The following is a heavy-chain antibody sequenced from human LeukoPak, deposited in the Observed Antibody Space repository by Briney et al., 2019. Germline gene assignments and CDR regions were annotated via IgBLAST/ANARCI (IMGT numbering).Heavy chain of an antibody. CDR2: IYYSGST. CDR3: ARGRELLADAFDT. CDR1: GGSISSGDYY. D-gene: IGHD1-26*01. V-gene: IGHV4-30-4*01. J-gene: IGHJ3*02. Sequence: SQTLSLTCTVSGGSISSGDYYWSWIRQPPGKGLEWIGYIYYSGSTYYNPSLKSRVTISVDTSKNQFSLKLSSVTAADTAVYYCARGRELLADAFDTWGQGTMVTVSS.